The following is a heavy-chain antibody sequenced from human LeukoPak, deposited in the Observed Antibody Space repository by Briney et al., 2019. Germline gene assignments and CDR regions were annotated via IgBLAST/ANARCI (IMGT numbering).Heavy chain of an antibody. V-gene: IGHV3-23*01. Sequence: GGSLRFSCVASGFTFSNYAMTWVRQAPGKGLEWVSTISGSGSSTYYADSVKGRFTISRDNSKNTLYLQMNSLRAEDTAVYYCAKVPSTYSSSCYWGQGTLVTVSS. CDR3: AKVPSTYSSSCY. D-gene: IGHD6-13*01. J-gene: IGHJ4*02. CDR1: GFTFSNYA. CDR2: ISGSGSST.